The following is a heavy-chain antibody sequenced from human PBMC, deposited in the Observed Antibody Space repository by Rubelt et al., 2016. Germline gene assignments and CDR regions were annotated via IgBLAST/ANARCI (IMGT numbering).Heavy chain of an antibody. CDR1: GGSISSYY. V-gene: IGHV4-59*01. J-gene: IGHJ4*02. Sequence: QVQLQESGPGLVKPSETLSLTCTVSGGSISSYYWSWIRQPPGKGLEWIGNIYYSGGTNYNPSRKSRVTISVDTCKNRFSLKLSSVTAADTAVYYCARVPGIAVAGGIVDYWGQGTLVTVSS. CDR3: ARVPGIAVAGGIVDY. D-gene: IGHD6-19*01. CDR2: IYYSGGT.